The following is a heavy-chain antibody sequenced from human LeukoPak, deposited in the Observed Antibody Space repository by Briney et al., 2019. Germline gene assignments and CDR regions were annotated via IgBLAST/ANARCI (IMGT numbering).Heavy chain of an antibody. V-gene: IGHV4-61*02. Sequence: SETLSLTCTVSGGSISSGSYYWSWIRQPAGKGLEWIGRIYTSGSTNYNPSLKSRVTISVDTSKNQFSLKLSSVTAADTAVYYCARVAGVKTNAFDIWGQGTMVTVSS. D-gene: IGHD6-19*01. CDR3: ARVAGVKTNAFDI. CDR2: IYTSGST. CDR1: GGSISSGSYY. J-gene: IGHJ3*02.